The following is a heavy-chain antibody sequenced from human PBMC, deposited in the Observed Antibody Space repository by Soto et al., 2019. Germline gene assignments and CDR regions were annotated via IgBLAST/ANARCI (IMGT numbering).Heavy chain of an antibody. CDR1: RYSFTKYW. V-gene: IGHV5-51*01. D-gene: IGHD3-10*01. Sequence: PGESLKICCKGSRYSFTKYWISWVRQMPGKGLEWMGIIYPGDSETRYSPSFQCMVISSAGSTISSTYLLWSCLKPSDTAIYYCAGHSGRFGDWFGPWGQGTLVTVSS. CDR2: IYPGDSET. CDR3: AGHSGRFGDWFGP. J-gene: IGHJ5*02.